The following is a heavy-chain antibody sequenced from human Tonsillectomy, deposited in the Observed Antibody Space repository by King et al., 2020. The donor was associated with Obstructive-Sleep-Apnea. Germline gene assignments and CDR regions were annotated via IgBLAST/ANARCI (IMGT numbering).Heavy chain of an antibody. D-gene: IGHD3-16*01. Sequence: QLQESGPGLVKPSETLSLTCTVSGYSISSDYYWGWIRQPPGKGLEGIATIYHSGSTSYNPSRKSRGTISVDTSKNQFSLRLRSVTAADTAVYYCARVGPSQTDYWGQGTLVTVSS. V-gene: IGHV4-38-2*02. CDR1: GYSISSDYY. J-gene: IGHJ4*02. CDR2: IYHSGST. CDR3: ARVGPSQTDY.